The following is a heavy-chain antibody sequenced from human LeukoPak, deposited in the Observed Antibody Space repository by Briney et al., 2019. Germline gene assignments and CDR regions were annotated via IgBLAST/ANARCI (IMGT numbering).Heavy chain of an antibody. CDR1: GFTFSSYW. J-gene: IGHJ6*03. V-gene: IGHV3-7*01. Sequence: PGGSLRLSCAASGFTFSSYWMSWVRQAPGKGLEWVANIKQDGSEKYYVDSVKGRFTISRDNAKNSLYLQMNSLRAEDTAVYYCARDAEYSSSPDYYYYYMDVWGKGTTVTV. D-gene: IGHD6-6*01. CDR3: ARDAEYSSSPDYYYYYMDV. CDR2: IKQDGSEK.